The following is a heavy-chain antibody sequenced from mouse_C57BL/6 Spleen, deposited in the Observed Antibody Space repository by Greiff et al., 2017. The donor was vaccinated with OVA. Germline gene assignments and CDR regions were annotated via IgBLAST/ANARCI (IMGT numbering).Heavy chain of an antibody. Sequence: QVQLQQSGRELVKPGASVKISCKASGYAFSSSWMNWVKQRPGKGLEWIGRIYPGDGATNYNGKVKGQATLTADNSSSTAYLQLSSLTSEDTAVYFCARSDYYGFDYWGQGTTLTVSS. J-gene: IGHJ2*01. CDR2: IYPGDGAT. CDR3: ARSDYYGFDY. CDR1: GYAFSSSW. V-gene: IGHV1-82*01. D-gene: IGHD1-1*01.